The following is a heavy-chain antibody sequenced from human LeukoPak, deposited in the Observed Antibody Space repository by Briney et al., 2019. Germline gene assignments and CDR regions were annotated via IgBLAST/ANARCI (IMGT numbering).Heavy chain of an antibody. CDR2: FSSSGSTK. Sequence: GGSLRLLCAASGYTFCSYEVICVRGARGGGREGVSYFSSSGSTKYYADSVKGRFTISRDNAKNSLYLQMNSLRAEDTAVYYCARKGGMVRGIHDMDVWGKGTTVTVSS. J-gene: IGHJ6*04. V-gene: IGHV3-48*03. CDR1: GYTFCSYE. CDR3: ARKGGMVRGIHDMDV. D-gene: IGHD3-10*01.